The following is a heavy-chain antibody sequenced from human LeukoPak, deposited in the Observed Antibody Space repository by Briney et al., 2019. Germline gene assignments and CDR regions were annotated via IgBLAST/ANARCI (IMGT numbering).Heavy chain of an antibody. CDR1: GYTFTSYP. J-gene: IGHJ4*02. CDR2: ISAYNGYT. Sequence: GASVKVSCKASGYTFTSYPIGWVRQAPGQGLEWMGWISAYNGYTNYAQSLQGRVTMTRDTSISTAYMELSRLRSDDTAVYYCARAEDYSSSSYAYWGQGTLVTVSS. CDR3: ARAEDYSSSSYAY. D-gene: IGHD6-13*01. V-gene: IGHV1-18*01.